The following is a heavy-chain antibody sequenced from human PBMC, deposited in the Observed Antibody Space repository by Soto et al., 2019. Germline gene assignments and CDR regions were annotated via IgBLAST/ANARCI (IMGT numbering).Heavy chain of an antibody. CDR2: IIPMLDIT. J-gene: IGHJ6*02. V-gene: IGHV1-69*02. CDR3: ARPLGVWFGELLSLIEYGMDV. D-gene: IGHD3-10*01. Sequence: GASVKVSCKASGGTFSNHIITWVRQAPGQGPEWMGRIIPMLDITNYAQKFQGRVTITADESTSTAYIELSSLRSEDTAVYYCARPLGVWFGELLSLIEYGMDVWGQGTTVTVSS. CDR1: GGTFSNHI.